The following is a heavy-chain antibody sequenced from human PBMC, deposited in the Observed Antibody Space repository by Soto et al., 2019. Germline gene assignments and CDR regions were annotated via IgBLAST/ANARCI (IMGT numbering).Heavy chain of an antibody. D-gene: IGHD1-26*01. CDR3: ARGDVGALDY. Sequence: SETLSLTCTVSCGSISSYYWSWIRQPPGKGLEWIGYIYYSGSTNYNPSLKSRVTISVDTSKNQFSLKLSSVTAADTAVYYCARGDVGALDYWGQGTLVTVSS. CDR2: IYYSGST. V-gene: IGHV4-59*01. CDR1: CGSISSYY. J-gene: IGHJ4*02.